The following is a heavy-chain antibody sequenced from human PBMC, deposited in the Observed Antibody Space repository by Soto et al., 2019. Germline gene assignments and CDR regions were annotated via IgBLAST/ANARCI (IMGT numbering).Heavy chain of an antibody. J-gene: IGHJ3*02. Sequence: QVQLVQSGAEGKKPGSSVKVSCKASGGTFSSYAISWVRQAPGQGLEWMGGIIPIFGTANYAQKFQGRVTMTADESTSTAYMELSSLRSEDPAVYYCARSITMIVVAAFDAFDIWGQGTMVTVSS. CDR2: IIPIFGTA. CDR1: GGTFSSYA. D-gene: IGHD3-22*01. CDR3: ARSITMIVVAAFDAFDI. V-gene: IGHV1-69*01.